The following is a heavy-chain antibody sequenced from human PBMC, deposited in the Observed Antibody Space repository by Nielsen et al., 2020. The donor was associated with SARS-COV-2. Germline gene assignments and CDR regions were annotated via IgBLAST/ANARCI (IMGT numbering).Heavy chain of an antibody. Sequence: LSCTVSGGSISSSSYYWGWIRQPPGKGLEWIGSIYYSGSTYYNPSLKSRVTISVDTSKNQFSLKLSSVTAADTAVYYCARGGGAVVVPAASPPRWFDPWGQGTLVTVS. CDR3: ARGGGAVVVPAASPPRWFDP. J-gene: IGHJ5*02. D-gene: IGHD2-2*01. V-gene: IGHV4-39*07. CDR2: IYYSGST. CDR1: GGSISSSSYY.